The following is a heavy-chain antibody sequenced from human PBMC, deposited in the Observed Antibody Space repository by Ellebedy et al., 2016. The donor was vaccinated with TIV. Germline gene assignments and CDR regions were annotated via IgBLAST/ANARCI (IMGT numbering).Heavy chain of an antibody. Sequence: MPSETLSLTCTVSGGSISSNYWNWIRQPPGKGLEWIGYIYYTGSTTKNPSLKSRVTMSVDTSKNQFSLKLNSVTAADTAVYYCARRDGFDAFDIWGQGTIVTVSS. J-gene: IGHJ3*02. D-gene: IGHD5-24*01. CDR2: IYYTGST. CDR3: ARRDGFDAFDI. V-gene: IGHV4-59*08. CDR1: GGSISSNY.